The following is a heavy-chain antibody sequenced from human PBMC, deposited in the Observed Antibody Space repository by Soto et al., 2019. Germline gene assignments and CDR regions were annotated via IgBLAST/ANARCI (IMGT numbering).Heavy chain of an antibody. CDR1: GFTFSSYG. CDR3: AKDLDIVVVTATLGMDV. Sequence: GGSLRLSCAASGFTFSSYGMHWVRQAPGKGLEWVAVISYDGSNKYYADSVKGRFTISRDNSKNTLYLQMNSLRAEDTAVYYCAKDLDIVVVTATLGMDVWGQGTTVTVSS. J-gene: IGHJ6*02. V-gene: IGHV3-30*18. D-gene: IGHD2-21*02. CDR2: ISYDGSNK.